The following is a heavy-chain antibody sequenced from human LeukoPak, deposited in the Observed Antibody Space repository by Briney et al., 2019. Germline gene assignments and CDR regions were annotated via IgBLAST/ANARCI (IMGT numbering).Heavy chain of an antibody. CDR2: IYYTGST. D-gene: IGHD4-17*01. V-gene: IGHV4-34*11. J-gene: IGHJ4*02. Sequence: SETLSLTCAVYGGSFSGYYWSWIRQPPEKGLEWIGYIYYTGSTNYDPSLKSRLTMSVDTSKNQFSLNLSSVTAADTAVYYCARTYGDPRRGYFDYWGQGTLVTVSS. CDR1: GGSFSGYY. CDR3: ARTYGDPRRGYFDY.